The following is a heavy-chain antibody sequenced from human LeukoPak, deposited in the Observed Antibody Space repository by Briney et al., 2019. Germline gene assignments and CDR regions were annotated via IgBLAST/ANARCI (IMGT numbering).Heavy chain of an antibody. CDR1: GGSISSYY. V-gene: IGHV3-23*01. CDR3: AKTGWERGYFDY. Sequence: ETLSLTCTVSGGSISSYYWSWVRQAPGKGLEWVSAISGSGGSTYYADSVKGRFTISRDNSKNTLYLQMNSLRAEDTAVYYCAKTGWERGYFDYWGQGTLVTVSS. D-gene: IGHD1-1*01. CDR2: ISGSGGST. J-gene: IGHJ4*02.